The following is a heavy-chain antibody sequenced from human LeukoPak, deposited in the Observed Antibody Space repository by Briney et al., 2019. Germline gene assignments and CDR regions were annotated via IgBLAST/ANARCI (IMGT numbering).Heavy chain of an antibody. CDR3: ARGEEYTSGWYSTRFDY. D-gene: IGHD6-19*01. CDR2: IRSKAFGGTA. J-gene: IGHJ4*02. CDR1: GFTVSRNY. V-gene: IGHV3-49*04. Sequence: GGSLRLSCAASGFTVSRNYMSWVRQAPGKGLEWVGSIRSKAFGGTAEYAASVKGRFTISRDDSKSIAYLQMNNLKTEDTAVYYCARGEEYTSGWYSTRFDYWGQGTLVTVSS.